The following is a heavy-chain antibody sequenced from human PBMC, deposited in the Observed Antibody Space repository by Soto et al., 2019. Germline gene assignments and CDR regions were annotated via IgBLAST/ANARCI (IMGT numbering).Heavy chain of an antibody. D-gene: IGHD2-2*02. CDR3: ARQVVVVPAAINPPDAFDI. J-gene: IGHJ3*02. CDR1: GGSISSGGYS. Sequence: SETLSLTCAVSGGSISSGGYSWSWIRQPPGKGLEWIGYIYHSGSTYYNPSLKSRVTISVDRSKNQFSLKLSSVTAADTALYYCARQVVVVPAAINPPDAFDIWGQGTMVTVS. CDR2: IYHSGST. V-gene: IGHV4-30-2*01.